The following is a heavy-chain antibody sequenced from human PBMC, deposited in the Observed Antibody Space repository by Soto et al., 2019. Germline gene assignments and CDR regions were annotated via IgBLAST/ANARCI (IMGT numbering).Heavy chain of an antibody. Sequence: EVQLVESGGDLVQSGGSLRLSCAVYGFTFSGSAMHWVRQASGKGLEWVGRIRSKTNNYATAYAASVKGRFTISRDDSKNTAYLQMNSLKTEDTAVYYCTRHVDTNTGEDFDYWGQGTLVTVSS. J-gene: IGHJ4*02. CDR3: TRHVDTNTGEDFDY. V-gene: IGHV3-73*02. CDR2: IRSKTNNYAT. CDR1: GFTFSGSA. D-gene: IGHD5-18*01.